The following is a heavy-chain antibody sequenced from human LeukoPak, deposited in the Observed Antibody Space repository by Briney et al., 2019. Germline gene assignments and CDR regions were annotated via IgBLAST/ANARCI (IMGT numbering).Heavy chain of an antibody. D-gene: IGHD3-3*01. V-gene: IGHV3-23*01. J-gene: IGHJ4*02. CDR2: ISGSGGST. CDR1: GFTFSSYA. Sequence: GGSLRLSCAASGFTFSSYAMSWVRQAPGKGLKWVSAISGSGGSTYYADSVKGRFTISRDNSKNTLYLQMNSLRAEDTAVYYCARWSDGWEFDYWGQGTLVSVSS. CDR3: ARWSDGWEFDY.